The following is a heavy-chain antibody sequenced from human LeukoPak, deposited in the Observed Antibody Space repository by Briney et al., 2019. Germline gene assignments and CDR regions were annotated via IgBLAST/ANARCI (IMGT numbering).Heavy chain of an antibody. CDR2: ISAYNGNT. CDR3: ARDYDYVWGSSTFRGYYYYGMDV. V-gene: IGHV1-18*01. Sequence: GASVKVSCKAFGYTFTSYGISWVRQAPGQGLEWMGWISAYNGNTNYAQKLQGRVTMTTDTSTSTAYMELRSLRSDDTAVYYCARDYDYVWGSSTFRGYYYYGMDVWGQGTTVTVSS. J-gene: IGHJ6*02. D-gene: IGHD3-16*01. CDR1: GYTFTSYG.